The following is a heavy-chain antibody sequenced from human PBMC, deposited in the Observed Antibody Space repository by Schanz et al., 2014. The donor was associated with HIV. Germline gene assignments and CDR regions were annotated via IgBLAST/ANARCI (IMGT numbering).Heavy chain of an antibody. Sequence: QVQLVQSGAEVKKPGASVKVSCKASGDTFTGDFMHWVRQAPGQGLEWMGWINPNSGGTNYAQKFQGRVTMTRDTSISKAYMELSRLRSDDTAVYYCARGIVGATPAFDIWGQGTMVTVSS. CDR3: ARGIVGATPAFDI. V-gene: IGHV1-2*02. CDR1: GDTFTGDF. J-gene: IGHJ3*02. CDR2: INPNSGGT. D-gene: IGHD1-26*01.